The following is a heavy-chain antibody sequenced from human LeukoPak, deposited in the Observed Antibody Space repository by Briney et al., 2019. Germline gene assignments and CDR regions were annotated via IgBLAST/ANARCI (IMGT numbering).Heavy chain of an antibody. CDR1: GYTFTGYY. CDR3: ASSCVVAAWGLYFDY. CDR2: INPNSGGT. D-gene: IGHD2-15*01. J-gene: IGHJ4*02. Sequence: ASVKVSCKASGYTFTGYYMHWVRQAPGQGLEWMGWINPNSGGTNYAQKFQGRVTMTRDTSISTAYMELSRLRSDDTAVYYCASSCVVAAWGLYFDYWGQGTLVTVSS. V-gene: IGHV1-2*02.